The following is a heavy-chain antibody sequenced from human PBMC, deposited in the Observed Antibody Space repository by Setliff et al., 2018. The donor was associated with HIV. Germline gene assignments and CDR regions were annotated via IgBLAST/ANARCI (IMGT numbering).Heavy chain of an antibody. J-gene: IGHJ6*02. CDR3: ARGHCSGTNCYGVDYYGMDV. V-gene: IGHV4-4*02. CDR1: GGSLSSDNW. Sequence: SETLSLTCAVSGGSLSSDNWWTWVRQPPGKGLEWIGEIYHTEYTNYSPSLESRVSMSVDRSKNQFSLNLTSVTAADTAVYYCARGHCSGTNCYGVDYYGMDVWGQGTTVTVSS. D-gene: IGHD2-2*01. CDR2: IYHTEYT.